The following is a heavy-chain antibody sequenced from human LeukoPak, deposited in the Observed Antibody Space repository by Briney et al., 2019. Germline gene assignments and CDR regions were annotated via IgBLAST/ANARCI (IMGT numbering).Heavy chain of an antibody. Sequence: ASVKVSCKASGYTFSRYGMHWVRQAPGQRLEWMGWINAGNENTKYSQKFQGRVSITRDTSASTAYMELSSLTSEDTAVYYCARDLYGDYFDYWGQGTLATVSS. CDR3: ARDLYGDYFDY. CDR1: GYTFSRYG. CDR2: INAGNENT. D-gene: IGHD3-16*01. V-gene: IGHV1-3*01. J-gene: IGHJ4*02.